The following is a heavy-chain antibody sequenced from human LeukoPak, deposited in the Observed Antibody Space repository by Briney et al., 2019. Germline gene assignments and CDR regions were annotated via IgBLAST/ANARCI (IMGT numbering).Heavy chain of an antibody. Sequence: PSETLSLTCTVSGGSISSGGYYWSWIRQHPGKGLEWIGYIYYSGSTYYNPSLKSRATISVDTSKNPFSLKLSSVTAADTAVYYCARERYSFGFDYWGQGTLVTVSS. CDR2: IYYSGST. J-gene: IGHJ4*02. V-gene: IGHV4-31*03. CDR1: GGSISSGGYY. CDR3: ARERYSFGFDY. D-gene: IGHD3-16*01.